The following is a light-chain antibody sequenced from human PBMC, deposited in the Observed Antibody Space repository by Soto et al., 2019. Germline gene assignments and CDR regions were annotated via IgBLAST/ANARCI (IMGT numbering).Light chain of an antibody. CDR3: KQYYSKPQAAGT. CDR1: QSVLYSSNNKNY. CDR2: WAS. Sequence: DIVMTQSPDSLAVSLGERATINCKSSQSVLYSSNNKNYLAWYQQKPGQPPKLLIYWASTRESGVPDRFSGSGSGTDFTLTISSLQAEDMAVYYCKQYYSKPQAAGTFGHGTQVDIX. J-gene: IGKJ1*01. V-gene: IGKV4-1*01.